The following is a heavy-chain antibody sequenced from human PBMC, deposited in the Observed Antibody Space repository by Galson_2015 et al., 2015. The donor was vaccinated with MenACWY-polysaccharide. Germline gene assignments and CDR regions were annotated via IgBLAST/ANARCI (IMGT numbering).Heavy chain of an antibody. Sequence: CAISGDSVSSNSAAWNWIRQSPSRGLEWLGRTYYRSKWYNDYAVSVKSRIIINPDTSKNQFSLQLHSVTPDDTAVYYCAKGGPSPSPHSCPGTLVTVSS. CDR2: TYYRSKWYN. J-gene: IGHJ1*01. CDR1: GDSVSSNSAA. CDR3: AKGGPSPSPH. V-gene: IGHV6-1*01.